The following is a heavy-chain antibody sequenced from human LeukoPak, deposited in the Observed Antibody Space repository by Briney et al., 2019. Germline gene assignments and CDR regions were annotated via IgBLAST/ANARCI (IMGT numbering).Heavy chain of an antibody. CDR3: ANRESFDF. CDR1: GFTFSSYG. V-gene: IGHV3-30*02. Sequence: GGSLRLSCAAPGFTFSSYGMHWVRQAPGKGLEWVAFIRFDGSTKYYADSVKGRFTISRDNSKNTQYMQMNSLRADDTAVYYCANRESFDFWGQGTLVTVSS. J-gene: IGHJ4*02. CDR2: IRFDGSTK.